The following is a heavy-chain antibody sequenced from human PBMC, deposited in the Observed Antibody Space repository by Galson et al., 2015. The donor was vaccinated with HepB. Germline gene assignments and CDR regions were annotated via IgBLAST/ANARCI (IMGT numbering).Heavy chain of an antibody. CDR2: ISVSGGST. CDR1: GFTFSNYA. CDR3: AKDLREYSSSWYPFDY. V-gene: IGHV3-23*01. Sequence: SLRLSCAASGFTFSNYAMNWVRQAPGKGLEWVSSISVSGGSTYYADSVKGRFTISRDNSKNTLYLQMNSLRAEDTAVYYCAKDLREYSSSWYPFDYWGQGTLVTVSS. J-gene: IGHJ4*02. D-gene: IGHD6-13*01.